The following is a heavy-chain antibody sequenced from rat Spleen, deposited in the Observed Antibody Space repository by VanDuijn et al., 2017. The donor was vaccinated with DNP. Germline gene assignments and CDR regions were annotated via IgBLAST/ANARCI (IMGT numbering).Heavy chain of an antibody. J-gene: IGHJ3*01. CDR3: ATSESAGFVY. CDR1: GFTFRDHN. Sequence: EVQLMESGGGLVQPGRSLKLSCAASGFTFRDHNMAWVRQAPKKGLEWVASISTGGGNTYYRDSVKGRFTISRDNAKSTLYLQMDSLRSEDTATYYCATSESAGFVYWGQGTLVTVSS. D-gene: IGHD3-7*01. CDR2: ISTGGGNT. V-gene: IGHV5-25*01.